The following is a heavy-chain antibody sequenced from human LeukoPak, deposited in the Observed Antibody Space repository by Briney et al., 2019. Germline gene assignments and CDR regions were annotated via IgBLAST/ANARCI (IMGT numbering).Heavy chain of an antibody. CDR3: ARGYSSSWYPGANAFDI. J-gene: IGHJ3*02. D-gene: IGHD6-13*01. CDR1: GGSVSSDIYY. Sequence: PSETLSLTCTVSGGSVSSDIYYWNWIRQPPGKGLEWIGCIYYSGSTKYNPSLKSRVTISLDTSRNQFSLKLSSVTAADTAVYYCARGYSSSWYPGANAFDIWGQGTMVTVSS. V-gene: IGHV4-61*01. CDR2: IYYSGST.